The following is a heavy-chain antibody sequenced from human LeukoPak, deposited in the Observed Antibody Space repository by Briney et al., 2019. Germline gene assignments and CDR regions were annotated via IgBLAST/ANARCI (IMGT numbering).Heavy chain of an antibody. CDR1: GYTFTDYY. D-gene: IGHD2/OR15-2a*01. V-gene: IGHV1-69-2*01. J-gene: IGHJ6*03. CDR2: VDPEDGET. Sequence: ASVKISCKVSGYTFTDYYMHWVQQAPGKGLEWMGLVDPEDGETIYAEKFQGRVTITADTSTDTVYMELSSLRSEDTAVYYCATLNPDSTYYYYMDVWGKGTTVTVSS. CDR3: ATLNPDSTYYYYMDV.